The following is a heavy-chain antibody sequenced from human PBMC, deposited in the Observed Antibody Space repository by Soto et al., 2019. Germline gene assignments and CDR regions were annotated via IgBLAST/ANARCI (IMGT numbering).Heavy chain of an antibody. Sequence: GESLKISCQGSGYSFTSYWIGWVRQRPGKGLEWMGRINPSDSYTTYSPSFQGHVTISTDKSFSTAYLQWSGLKASDTAMYYCARLGYCTGTSCYTFGSWGQGTLVTVPS. CDR1: GYSFTSYW. V-gene: IGHV5-10-1*01. J-gene: IGHJ4*02. CDR2: INPSDSYT. CDR3: ARLGYCTGTSCYTFGS. D-gene: IGHD2-2*02.